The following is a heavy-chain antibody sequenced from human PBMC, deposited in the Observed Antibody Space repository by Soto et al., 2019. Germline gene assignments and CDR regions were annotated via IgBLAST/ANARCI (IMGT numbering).Heavy chain of an antibody. CDR2: MLYTGTT. CDR1: SDSINNYY. Sequence: QVRLQESGPGLVTPSETLSLICSVSSDSINNYYWSWVRQPPGKGLEWLGCMLYTGTTKYNPSLKGRISISGDASKSQFSLKLTSVTAADTAVYYCAKEGYCSSTSCSDIGHCTNGVCLSTDYWGQGTLVTVSS. V-gene: IGHV4-59*01. J-gene: IGHJ4*02. D-gene: IGHD2-2*01. CDR3: AKEGYCSSTSCSDIGHCTNGVCLSTDY.